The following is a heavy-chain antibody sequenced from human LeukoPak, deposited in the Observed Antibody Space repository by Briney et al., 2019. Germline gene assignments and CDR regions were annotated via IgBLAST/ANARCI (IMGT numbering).Heavy chain of an antibody. J-gene: IGHJ4*02. Sequence: SETLSLTCNVSGGSISSTFYYWSWIRQPPGKGLEWIGYIYHSGSSYYNPSLKSRLIISVDTSKNQFSLKLTSVTAADTAVYYCARTSGRFGEPLSYYFDYWGQGTLVTVSS. CDR1: GGSISSTFYY. CDR2: IYHSGSS. CDR3: ARTSGRFGEPLSYYFDY. V-gene: IGHV4-30-4*01. D-gene: IGHD3-10*01.